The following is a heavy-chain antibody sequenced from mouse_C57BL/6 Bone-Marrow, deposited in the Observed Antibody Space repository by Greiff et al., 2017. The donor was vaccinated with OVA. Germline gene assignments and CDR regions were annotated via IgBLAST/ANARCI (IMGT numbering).Heavy chain of an antibody. CDR2: IRNKANGYTT. D-gene: IGHD1-1*01. V-gene: IGHV7-3*01. CDR3: ARGYYGSKDY. CDR1: GFTFTDYY. Sequence: EVKVVESGGGLVQPGGSLSLSCAASGFTFTDYYMSWVRQPPGKALEWLGFIRNKANGYTTEYSASVKGRFTISRDNSQSILYLQVNALRAEDSATYYCARGYYGSKDYWGQGTTLTVSS. J-gene: IGHJ2*01.